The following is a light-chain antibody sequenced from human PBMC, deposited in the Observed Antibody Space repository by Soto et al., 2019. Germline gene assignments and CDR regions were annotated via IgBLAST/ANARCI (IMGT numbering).Light chain of an antibody. CDR2: YVD. CDR1: SRDVGAYDY. Sequence: QSALTQPASVSGSPGQSITISCTGTSRDVGAYDYVSWYLQYPDKAPQLLIYYVDHRPSGVSSRFSGSKSGNTASLTISGLQDEDDGDYYCCSYADGSIYFFGTGTKLTVL. J-gene: IGLJ1*01. CDR3: CSYADGSIYF. V-gene: IGLV2-14*03.